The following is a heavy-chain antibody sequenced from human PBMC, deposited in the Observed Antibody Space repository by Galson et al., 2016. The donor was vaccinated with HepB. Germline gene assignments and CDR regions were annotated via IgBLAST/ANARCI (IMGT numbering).Heavy chain of an antibody. J-gene: IGHJ4*02. CDR3: VRDYGTYYYDSPPRSDY. CDR2: IHAGNGNT. CDR1: GYTFTSHA. V-gene: IGHV1-3*01. D-gene: IGHD3-22*01. Sequence: SVKVSCKASGYTFTSHAMHWVRQAPGQRPEWMGWIHAGNGNTKYSQKFQGRVTINTDTSASTISMELSSLRSEDTAVYYCVRDYGTYYYDSPPRSDYWGQGTLVIVSA.